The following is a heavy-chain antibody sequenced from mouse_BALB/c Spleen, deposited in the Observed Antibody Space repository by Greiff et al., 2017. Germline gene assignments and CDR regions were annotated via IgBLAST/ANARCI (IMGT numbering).Heavy chain of an antibody. CDR1: GYTFTSYW. J-gene: IGHJ3*01. V-gene: IGHV1-87*01. CDR3: ARSAYPY. CDR2: IYPGDGDT. Sequence: QVQLKQSGAELARPGASVKLSCKASGYTFTSYWMQWVKQRPGQGLEWIGAIYPGDGDTRYTQKFKGKATLTADKSSSTAYMQLSSLASEDSAVYYCARSAYPYWGQGTLVTVSA.